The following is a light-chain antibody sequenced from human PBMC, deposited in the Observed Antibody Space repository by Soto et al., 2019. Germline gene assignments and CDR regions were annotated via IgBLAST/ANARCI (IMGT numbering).Light chain of an antibody. CDR3: QQYNNWPPWT. V-gene: IGKV3-15*01. J-gene: IGKJ1*01. Sequence: EIVLTQSPATLSVSPGERATLSCRASQSVSNNLAWYQQKPGQAPRLLIYDASARATGIPDRFSGSGSGTEFTLTISRLQSEDFAVYHCQQYNNWPPWTFGQGTKVEFK. CDR1: QSVSNN. CDR2: DAS.